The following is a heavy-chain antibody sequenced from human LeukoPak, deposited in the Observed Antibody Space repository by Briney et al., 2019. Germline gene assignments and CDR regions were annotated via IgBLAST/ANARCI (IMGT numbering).Heavy chain of an antibody. CDR1: GFTFRDYA. CDR2: IGVGSSTK. V-gene: IGHV3-48*01. Sequence: PGGSLRLSCAASGFTFRDYAMNWVRQAPGKGLEWVSYIGVGSSTKYYGDSVKGRFTISRDDAKNSVYLQMNSLRAEDTAVYFCARDIAHCSGGICYNIRFDPWGQGTLVTVSS. D-gene: IGHD2-15*01. CDR3: ARDIAHCSGGICYNIRFDP. J-gene: IGHJ5*02.